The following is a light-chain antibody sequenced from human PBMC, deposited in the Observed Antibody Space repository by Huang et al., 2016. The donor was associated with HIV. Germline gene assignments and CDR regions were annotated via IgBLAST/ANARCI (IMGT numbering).Light chain of an antibody. CDR2: GAS. CDR1: QNINNK. Sequence: EIVMTQSPATLSVSPGERATLSCRASQNINNKLAWYQQITGQAPRLLIYGASTRATGDPARFSVSGSGTEFTLTISSLQSEDFALYYCQQYNSWSPLTFGGGTKVEIK. V-gene: IGKV3-15*01. J-gene: IGKJ4*01. CDR3: QQYNSWSPLT.